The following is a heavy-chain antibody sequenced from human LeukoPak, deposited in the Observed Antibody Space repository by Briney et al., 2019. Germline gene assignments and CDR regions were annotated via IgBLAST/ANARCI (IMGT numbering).Heavy chain of an antibody. CDR3: ASSRYDLNWFDP. CDR1: GFTFSDYY. D-gene: IGHD3-16*01. Sequence: PGGSLRLSCAASGFTFSDYYMSWIRQAPGKGLEWVSYISNSGSTIYYADSVKGRFTISRDNAKNSLYLQMNSLRAEDTAVYYCASSRYDLNWFDPWGQGTLVTVSS. CDR2: ISNSGSTI. J-gene: IGHJ5*02. V-gene: IGHV3-11*01.